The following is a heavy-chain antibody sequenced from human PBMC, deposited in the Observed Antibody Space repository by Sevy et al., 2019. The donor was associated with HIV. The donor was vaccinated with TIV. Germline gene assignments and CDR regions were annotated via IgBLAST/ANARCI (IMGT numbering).Heavy chain of an antibody. CDR2: VNSDGSST. V-gene: IGHV3-74*01. J-gene: IGHJ4*02. Sequence: GGSLRLSCSASGFTFSSYWMHWVRQAPGKGLVWVSGVNSDGSSTNYADSVKGRFTISRDSAKNTLYLQMNSLRAEDTAVYFCVAANQWEDYWGQGTLVTVSS. D-gene: IGHD1-26*01. CDR3: VAANQWEDY. CDR1: GFTFSSYW.